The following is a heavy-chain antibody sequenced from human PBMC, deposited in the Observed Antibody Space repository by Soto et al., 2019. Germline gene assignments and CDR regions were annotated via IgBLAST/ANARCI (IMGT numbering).Heavy chain of an antibody. Sequence: QVRLVQSGAEVKKPGSSVKLSCKTSGGTFGNYAINWVRQAPGQGLEWMGGSIPVFGTANYAQTFQGRFTITADESTSTAYMELSSLRSEDTAVYYCAIPLPKQQLVRGAFDHWGQGTLVTVAS. D-gene: IGHD6-13*01. CDR1: GGTFGNYA. J-gene: IGHJ4*02. CDR2: SIPVFGTA. CDR3: AIPLPKQQLVRGAFDH. V-gene: IGHV1-69*01.